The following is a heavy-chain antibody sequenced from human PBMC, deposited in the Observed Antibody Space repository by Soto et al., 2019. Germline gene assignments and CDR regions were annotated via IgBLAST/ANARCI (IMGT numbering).Heavy chain of an antibody. Sequence: ASVKVSCKASGYTFTSYAMHWVRQAPGQRLEWMGWINAGNGNTKYSQKFQGRVTITRDTSASTAYMVLSSLRSEDTAVYYCARDSSSSGGYYGMDVWGQGTTVTVSS. CDR2: INAGNGNT. CDR1: GYTFTSYA. J-gene: IGHJ6*02. CDR3: ARDSSSSGGYYGMDV. V-gene: IGHV1-3*01. D-gene: IGHD6-6*01.